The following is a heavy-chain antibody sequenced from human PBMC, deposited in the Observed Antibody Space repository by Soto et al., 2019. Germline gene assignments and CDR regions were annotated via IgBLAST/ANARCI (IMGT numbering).Heavy chain of an antibody. CDR3: AREVPQFALGMDV. CDR2: IIPIFGTA. V-gene: IGHV1-69*06. D-gene: IGHD3-10*01. Sequence: VKVSCKASGGTFSSYAISWVRQAPGQGLEWMGGIIPIFGTANYAQKFQGRVTITADKTTSTAYMELSSLRSEDTAVYYCAREVPQFALGMDVWGQGTTVTVSS. CDR1: GGTFSSYA. J-gene: IGHJ6*02.